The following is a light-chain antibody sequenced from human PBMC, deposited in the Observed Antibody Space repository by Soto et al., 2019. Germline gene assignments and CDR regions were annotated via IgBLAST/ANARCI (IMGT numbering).Light chain of an antibody. CDR3: QQYGSSPYT. Sequence: EIVLTQSPAILSLSPGEKATLSCRASQSVSGSLGWYQQKPGQAPRLIIYDASVRATGIPARFSGSGSGTDFTLTISSLEPEDFAVYYCQQYGSSPYTFGQGTRLEI. V-gene: IGKV3-11*01. CDR2: DAS. J-gene: IGKJ2*01. CDR1: QSVSGS.